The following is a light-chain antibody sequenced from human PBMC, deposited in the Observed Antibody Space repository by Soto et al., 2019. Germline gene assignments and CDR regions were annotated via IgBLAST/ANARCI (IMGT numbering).Light chain of an antibody. V-gene: IGKV3-20*01. CDR3: QQYGSSPTWT. CDR2: GAS. Sequence: EIVMTQSPATLSVSPGERATLSCMASQSVSSSHLAWYQQKPGQAPRLLMYGASSRATGIPDRFSGSGSGTDFTLTISRLEPEDFAVYYCQQYGSSPTWTFGQGTKVDIK. J-gene: IGKJ1*01. CDR1: QSVSSSH.